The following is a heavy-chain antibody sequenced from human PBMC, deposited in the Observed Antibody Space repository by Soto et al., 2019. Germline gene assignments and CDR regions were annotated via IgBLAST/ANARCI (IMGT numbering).Heavy chain of an antibody. Sequence: QVQLVQSGAEVKKPGASVKVSCKASGYTFSSYGISWVRQAPGQGLEWMGWITAYNGNTNYAQKLQGRVPMPTDTSTSTAYMELRSLRSDDTAVYYCAPLSYGRPAGYWGQGTRVTVSS. D-gene: IGHD5-18*01. V-gene: IGHV1-18*01. CDR1: GYTFSSYG. CDR2: ITAYNGNT. CDR3: APLSYGRPAGY. J-gene: IGHJ4*02.